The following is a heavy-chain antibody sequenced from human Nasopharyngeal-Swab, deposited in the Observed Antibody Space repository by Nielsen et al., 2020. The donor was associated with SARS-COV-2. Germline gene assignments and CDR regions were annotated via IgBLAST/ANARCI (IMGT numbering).Heavy chain of an antibody. D-gene: IGHD1-1*01. Sequence: ETLSLTCEASGFTFSSYWLGWVRQAPGKGLEWLAIINEDGSKRYYADSVKGRFTISRDNFENSLHLELNSLRPEDSSVYYCAREITTLMTAWFDPWGQGTLVTVSP. CDR2: INEDGSKR. V-gene: IGHV3-7*01. J-gene: IGHJ5*02. CDR1: GFTFSSYW. CDR3: AREITTLMTAWFDP.